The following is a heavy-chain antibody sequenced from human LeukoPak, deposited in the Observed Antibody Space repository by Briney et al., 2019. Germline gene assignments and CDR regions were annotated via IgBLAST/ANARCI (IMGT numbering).Heavy chain of an antibody. V-gene: IGHV3-72*01. CDR3: ASLYCRTTTCYAGY. J-gene: IGHJ4*02. Sequence: GGSLRLSCAASGFTFSSYWMSWVRQAPGKGLEWVGRTRDKANSYTTEYAASVKGRFTILRDDSKNSLYLQMNSLKTEDTAVYYCASLYCRTTTCYAGYWGQGTLVTVSS. D-gene: IGHD2-2*01. CDR1: GFTFSSYW. CDR2: TRDKANSYTT.